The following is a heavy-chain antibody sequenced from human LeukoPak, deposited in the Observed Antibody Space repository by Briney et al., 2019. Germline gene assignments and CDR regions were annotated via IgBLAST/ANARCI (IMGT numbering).Heavy chain of an antibody. V-gene: IGHV3-33*06. J-gene: IGHJ4*02. CDR3: AKAGQRSYAEAFDS. Sequence: GKSLRLSCAASGSSPNNYAMHWVRQAPGKGLEWVAVIWHDGLNKFYADFLKGRFTISRDFSKDTVYLQMSGLTVEDTAVYYCAKAGQRSYAEAFDSWGQGTQVTVSS. CDR2: IWHDGLNK. CDR1: GSSPNNYA. D-gene: IGHD3-16*01.